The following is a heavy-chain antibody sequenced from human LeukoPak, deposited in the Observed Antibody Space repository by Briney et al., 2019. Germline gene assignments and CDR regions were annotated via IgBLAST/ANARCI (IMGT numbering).Heavy chain of an antibody. Sequence: HSGGSLRLSCAASGFTFSSYWMHWVRQAPGKGLVWVSRIDGDGTTTNYADSVKGRLTISRDNAKNTLYLQINSLSAEDTAVYYCYVHHYYYYMDVWGKGTTVTVSS. CDR3: YVHHYYYYMDV. V-gene: IGHV3-74*01. J-gene: IGHJ6*03. CDR1: GFTFSSYW. CDR2: IDGDGTTT. D-gene: IGHD3-16*01.